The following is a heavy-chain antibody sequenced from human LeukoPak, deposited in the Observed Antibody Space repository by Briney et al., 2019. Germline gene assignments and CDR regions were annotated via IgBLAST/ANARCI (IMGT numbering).Heavy chain of an antibody. CDR2: ISAYNGNT. CDR3: ARSIPLWKELRRDWFDP. CDR1: GYTFTNYG. Sequence: ASVKVSCKASGYTFTNYGFSWVRQAPGQGLEWMGWISAYNGNTNYTQKLQGRVTMTTDTSTSTAHMELRSLRSDDTAVYYCARSIPLWKELRRDWFDPWGQGTQVTVSS. V-gene: IGHV1-18*01. J-gene: IGHJ5*02. D-gene: IGHD3-10*01.